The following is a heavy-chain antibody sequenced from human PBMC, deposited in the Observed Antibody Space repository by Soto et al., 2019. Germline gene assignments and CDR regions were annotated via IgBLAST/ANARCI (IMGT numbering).Heavy chain of an antibody. Sequence: GGSLRLSCAASGFTFSSYAMHWVRQAPGKGLEYVSAISSNGGSTYYANSVKGRFTISRDNSKNTLYLQMGSLRAEDMAVYYCARDRLDIMITVWGVIRTNAFDIWGQGTMVTVSS. CDR1: GFTFSSYA. J-gene: IGHJ3*02. CDR3: ARDRLDIMITVWGVIRTNAFDI. CDR2: ISSNGGST. D-gene: IGHD3-16*02. V-gene: IGHV3-64*01.